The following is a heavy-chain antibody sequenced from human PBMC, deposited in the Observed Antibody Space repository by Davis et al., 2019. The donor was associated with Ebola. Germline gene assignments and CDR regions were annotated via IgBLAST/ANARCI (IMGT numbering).Heavy chain of an antibody. Sequence: PSETLSLTCTVSGYSISSDYFWAWVRQTPAKGLEWIGSVYHTGTSSLNPSLRSRVTITVDKSNNRFSLNLTSVNAADTAVYYCARLDLVELPTPGGLHWFDPWGQGTLVTVSS. CDR2: VYHTGTS. CDR3: ARLDLVELPTPGGLHWFDP. CDR1: GYSISSDYF. J-gene: IGHJ5*02. V-gene: IGHV4-38-2*02. D-gene: IGHD2-2*03.